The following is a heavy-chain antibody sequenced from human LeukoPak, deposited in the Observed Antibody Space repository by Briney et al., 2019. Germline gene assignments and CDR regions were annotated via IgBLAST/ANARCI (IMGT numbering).Heavy chain of an antibody. D-gene: IGHD6-19*01. CDR3: AREAVAGTTNFDY. CDR1: GYTLTDYY. V-gene: IGHV1-2*02. Sequence: ASVKVSCKASGYTLTDYYIHWVRQAPGQGLEWMGWINPNSGGTTYSQKFQGRVTMTRDTSISTAYMELSGLRSDDTAIYYCAREAVAGTTNFDYWGQGTLVTVSS. CDR2: INPNSGGT. J-gene: IGHJ4*02.